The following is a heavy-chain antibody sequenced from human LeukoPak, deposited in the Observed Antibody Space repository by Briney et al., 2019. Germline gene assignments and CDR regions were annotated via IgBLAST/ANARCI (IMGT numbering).Heavy chain of an antibody. CDR2: INRDGSVK. J-gene: IGHJ4*02. Sequence: PGDSLRPSCAVSGFTFSSYWMIWFRQAPGKGLEWVAHINRDGSVKNYVDSVKGRFTISRDNAKNSLYLQMSSLRADDTAVYYCARDLPTGSDYFDYWGQGTLVTVSS. CDR3: ARDLPTGSDYFDY. V-gene: IGHV3-7*01. D-gene: IGHD6-6*01. CDR1: GFTFSSYW.